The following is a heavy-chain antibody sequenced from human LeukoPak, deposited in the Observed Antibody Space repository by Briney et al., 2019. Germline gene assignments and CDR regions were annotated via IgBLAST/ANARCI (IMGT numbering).Heavy chain of an antibody. V-gene: IGHV4-59*01. CDR1: GGSISSYY. CDR3: ARARMGAAVAGTWFDP. J-gene: IGHJ5*02. CDR2: IYYSGST. Sequence: SETLSLTCTVSGGSISSYYWSWIRQPPGKGLEWIGYIYYSGSTNYNPSLKSRVTISVDTSKNQFSLKLSSVTAADTAVYYCARARMGAAVAGTWFDPWGRGTLVTVSS. D-gene: IGHD6-19*01.